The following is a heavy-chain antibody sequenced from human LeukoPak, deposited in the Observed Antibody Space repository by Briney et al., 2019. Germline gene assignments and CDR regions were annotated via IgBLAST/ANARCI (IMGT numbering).Heavy chain of an antibody. Sequence: PGGSLRLSCAASGFTFSSYSMNWVRQAPGKGLEWVSYISSSSSTIYYADSVKGRFTISRDNAKNSLYLQMNSLRAEDTAVYYCARDRMVRGVPFDYWGQGTLVTVSS. J-gene: IGHJ4*02. CDR2: ISSSSSTI. V-gene: IGHV3-48*04. CDR3: ARDRMVRGVPFDY. D-gene: IGHD3-10*01. CDR1: GFTFSSYS.